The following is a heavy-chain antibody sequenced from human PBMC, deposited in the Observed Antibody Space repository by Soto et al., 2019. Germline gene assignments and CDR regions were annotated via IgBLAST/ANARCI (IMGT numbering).Heavy chain of an antibody. CDR1: GGSISSYY. D-gene: IGHD4-17*01. Sequence: PSETLSLTCTVSGGSISSYYWSWIRQPPGKGLEWIGYIYYSGSTNYNPSLKSRVTISVDTSKNQFSLKLSSVTAADTAVYYCGGGPPRPGTTVLYFAYGGRGTLVPVPS. J-gene: IGHJ4*02. V-gene: IGHV4-59*01. CDR3: GGGPPRPGTTVLYFAY. CDR2: IYYSGST.